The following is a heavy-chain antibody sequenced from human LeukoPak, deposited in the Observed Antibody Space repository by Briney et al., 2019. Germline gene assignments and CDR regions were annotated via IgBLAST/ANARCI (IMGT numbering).Heavy chain of an antibody. J-gene: IGHJ4*02. CDR3: AKDMRTLDYFDY. Sequence: GGSLRLSCAASGFTFNNYGMSWVRQAPGKGLESVSGISGSGGNTYYADSVKGRFTISRDNSKKTLYLQMNSLKAEDTAIYYCAKDMRTLDYFDYWGQGTLVTVSS. D-gene: IGHD1-1*01. V-gene: IGHV3-23*01. CDR1: GFTFNNYG. CDR2: ISGSGGNT.